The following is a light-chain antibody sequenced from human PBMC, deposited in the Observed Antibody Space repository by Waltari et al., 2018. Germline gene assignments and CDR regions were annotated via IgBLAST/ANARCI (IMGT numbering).Light chain of an antibody. J-gene: IGLJ3*02. Sequence: SYVLTQPPSVSVAPRKTAKITCGGKNIAALSVHWYQQRPGRAPVVVIQDDSDRPSGIPARFSGSNSGNTATLTISGVEAGDEADYYCQVWHSSGGVFGGGTRLTVL. CDR3: QVWHSSGGV. V-gene: IGLV3-21*01. CDR1: NIAALS. CDR2: DDS.